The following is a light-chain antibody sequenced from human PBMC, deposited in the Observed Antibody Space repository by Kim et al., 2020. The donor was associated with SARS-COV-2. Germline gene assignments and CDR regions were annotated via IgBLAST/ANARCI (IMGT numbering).Light chain of an antibody. CDR1: QSISSY. J-gene: IGKJ2*01. CDR3: QQSYSTIMYT. V-gene: IGKV1-39*01. Sequence: DIQMTQSPSSLSASVGDRVTITCRASQSISSYLNWYQQKPGKAPKLLIYAASSLQSGVPSRFSGSGSGTDFTLTISSLQPEDFATYYGQQSYSTIMYTFGQGTKLEI. CDR2: AAS.